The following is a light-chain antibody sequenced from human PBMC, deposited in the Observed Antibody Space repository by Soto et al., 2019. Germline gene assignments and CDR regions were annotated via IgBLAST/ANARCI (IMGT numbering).Light chain of an antibody. CDR3: QQYNSHIT. J-gene: IGKJ1*01. Sequence: DIQMTQSPSTLSASVGDRFTMTCRASQSISSWLAWYQQKPGKAPKLLIYKASSLESGVPSRFSGSGSGTEFTLTISSLQPDDFATYYCQQYNSHITFGQGTKVDIK. CDR2: KAS. CDR1: QSISSW. V-gene: IGKV1-5*03.